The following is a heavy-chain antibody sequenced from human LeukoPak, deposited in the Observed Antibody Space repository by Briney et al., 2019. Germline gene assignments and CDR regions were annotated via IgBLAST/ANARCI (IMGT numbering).Heavy chain of an antibody. D-gene: IGHD6-13*01. V-gene: IGHV3-23*01. J-gene: IGHJ4*02. CDR3: AKGWSDSSSWYGIFDY. Sequence: GGSLRLSCAATGFTSVNYAMSWVRQAPGKGLEWVSAISGSGGSTYYADSVKGRFTISRDNSKNTLHLQMNSLRAGDTAVYYCAKGWSDSSSWYGIFDYWGQGTLVTVSS. CDR2: ISGSGGST. CDR1: GFTSVNYA.